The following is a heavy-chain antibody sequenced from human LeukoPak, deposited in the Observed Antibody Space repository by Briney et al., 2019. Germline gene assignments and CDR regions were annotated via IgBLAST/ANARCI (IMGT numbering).Heavy chain of an antibody. D-gene: IGHD6-25*01. V-gene: IGHV3-7*01. Sequence: GGSLRLSCAASGFTFSSYWMNWVRQAPGKGLEWVAYIKEDGSVKSYADSMKGRFTISRDNAKNSLYLQMNSLRAEDTAVYYCASSGLPGYWGQGTLVTVSS. CDR1: GFTFSSYW. J-gene: IGHJ4*02. CDR3: ASSGLPGY. CDR2: IKEDGSVK.